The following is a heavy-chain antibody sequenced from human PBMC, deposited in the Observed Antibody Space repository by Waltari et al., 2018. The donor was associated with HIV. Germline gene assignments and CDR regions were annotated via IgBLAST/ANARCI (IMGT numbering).Heavy chain of an antibody. D-gene: IGHD3-16*01. CDR2: IWSDGYNK. J-gene: IGHJ3*02. Sequence: QVYLMESGGGVVQQGGSLQLSCASSGFTCSGAGMHWVRQAPGKGLEWVAVIWSDGYNKFYADSVRGRFTFSRDNSKYTLSLQMNSLRAEDTALYYCVKERGPFNGFDIWGQGTMVTVSS. CDR1: GFTCSGAG. CDR3: VKERGPFNGFDI. V-gene: IGHV3-33*06.